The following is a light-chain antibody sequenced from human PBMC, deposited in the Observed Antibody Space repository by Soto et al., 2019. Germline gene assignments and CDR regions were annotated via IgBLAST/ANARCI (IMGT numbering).Light chain of an antibody. Sequence: QLVLTQPPSASGTPGQRVTISCSGSSSNIGSNYVYWYQQLPGTAPKLLIYSNNQRPSGVPDRFSGSKSGNSASLTISGLQAEDEADYYCCSYAGRTTWVFGGGTKVTVL. CDR1: SSNIGSNY. J-gene: IGLJ3*02. V-gene: IGLV1-47*02. CDR2: SNN. CDR3: CSYAGRTTWV.